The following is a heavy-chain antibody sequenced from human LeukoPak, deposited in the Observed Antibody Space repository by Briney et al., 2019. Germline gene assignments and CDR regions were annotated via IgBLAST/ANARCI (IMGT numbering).Heavy chain of an antibody. D-gene: IGHD2-2*01. CDR2: ISWNSGSI. Sequence: GGSLRLSCAASGFTFDDYAMHWVRQAPGKGLEWVSGISWNSGSIGYADSVKGRFTISRDNAKNSLYLQMNSLRAEDTAVYFCAKEGCSSTSCFALSYYGMDVWGQGTTVTVSS. J-gene: IGHJ6*02. V-gene: IGHV3-9*01. CDR3: AKEGCSSTSCFALSYYGMDV. CDR1: GFTFDDYA.